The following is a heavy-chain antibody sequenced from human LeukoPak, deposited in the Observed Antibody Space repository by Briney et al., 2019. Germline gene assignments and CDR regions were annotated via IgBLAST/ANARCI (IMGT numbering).Heavy chain of an antibody. CDR1: GYTFTSNA. D-gene: IGHD3-3*01. V-gene: IGHV1-18*01. Sequence: ASVKVSCKASGYTFTSNAINWVRQAPVQGLEWMGWISAYNNNTKYPQNLQGRLTVTTDTSTSTAYMELRSLRSDDTAVYYCARAPKDFWSGHEYYFDYWGQGTLVTVSS. J-gene: IGHJ4*02. CDR3: ARAPKDFWSGHEYYFDY. CDR2: ISAYNNNT.